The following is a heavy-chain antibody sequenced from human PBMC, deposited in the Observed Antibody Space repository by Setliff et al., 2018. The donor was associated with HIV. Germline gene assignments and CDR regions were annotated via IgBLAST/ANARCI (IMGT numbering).Heavy chain of an antibody. D-gene: IGHD2-21*01. J-gene: IGHJ4*02. V-gene: IGHV3-11*04. CDR2: ISSSTSTI. CDR3: ATDPRRLSY. CDR1: GFTFSDYY. Sequence: SGGSGFTFSDYYMSWVRQAPGKGLEWVSYISSSTSTIYYADSVKGRFTISRDNAKNSLYLQMNSLRAEDTAVYYCATDPRRLSYWGQGTLVTVSS.